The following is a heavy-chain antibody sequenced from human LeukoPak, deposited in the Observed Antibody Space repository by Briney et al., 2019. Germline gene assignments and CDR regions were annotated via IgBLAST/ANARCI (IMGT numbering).Heavy chain of an antibody. CDR3: ARDRAARPGYYYGMDV. V-gene: IGHV3-30-3*01. D-gene: IGHD6-6*01. Sequence: SGGSLRLSCAASGFTFSSYAMHWVRQAPGKGLEWVAVISYDGSNKYYADSVKGRFTISRDNSKNTLYLQMNSLRAEDTAVYYCARDRAARPGYYYGMDVWGQGTTVTVSS. J-gene: IGHJ6*02. CDR2: ISYDGSNK. CDR1: GFTFSSYA.